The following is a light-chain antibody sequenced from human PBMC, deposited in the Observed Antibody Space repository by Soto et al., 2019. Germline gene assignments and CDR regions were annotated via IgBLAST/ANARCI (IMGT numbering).Light chain of an antibody. CDR3: QQRNSWPLT. V-gene: IGKV3-15*01. J-gene: IGKJ4*01. CDR1: QSIRNK. Sequence: EIVMTQSPATVSVSPGERATLSCRASQSIRNKLAWYQQRPGQAPTLLMHGASTRATGVPAYFRGSGSGTEFTLTISSLEPEDIAFYYCQQRNSWPLTFGGGTKVEIK. CDR2: GAS.